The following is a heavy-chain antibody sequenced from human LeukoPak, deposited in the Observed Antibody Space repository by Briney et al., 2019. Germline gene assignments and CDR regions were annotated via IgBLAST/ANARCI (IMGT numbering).Heavy chain of an antibody. CDR3: ARRPVRQLWFRGAFDY. D-gene: IGHD5-18*01. Sequence: SETLSLTCTVSGGSISSSSYYWGWIRQPPGKGLEWIGSIYYSGSTYYNPSLKSRVTISVDTSKNQFSLKLSSVTAADTAVYYCARRPVRQLWFRGAFDYWGQGTPVTVSS. V-gene: IGHV4-39*01. CDR2: IYYSGST. CDR1: GGSISSSSYY. J-gene: IGHJ4*02.